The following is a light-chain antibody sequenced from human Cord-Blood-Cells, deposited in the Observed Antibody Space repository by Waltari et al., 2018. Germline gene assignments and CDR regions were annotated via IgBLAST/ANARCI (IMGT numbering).Light chain of an antibody. CDR3: QQYNSYSST. J-gene: IGKJ4*01. CDR1: QSISSW. Sequence: DTQMTESPPTLSASLEYSFKITCRASQSISSWFAWYQQKPGKAPKLLIYDASSLESGVPSRFSGSGSGTEFTLTISSLQPDDFATYYCQQYNSYSSTFGGGTKVEIK. CDR2: DAS. V-gene: IGKV1-5*01.